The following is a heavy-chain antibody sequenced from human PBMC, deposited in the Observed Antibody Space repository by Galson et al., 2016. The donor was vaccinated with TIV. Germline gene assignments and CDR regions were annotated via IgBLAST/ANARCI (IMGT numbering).Heavy chain of an antibody. D-gene: IGHD2-8*02. Sequence: PALVKPTQTLTLTCTFSGFSLSTSGVGVGWIRQPPGKALEWLALIYWDDDKRYSPSLKSRLTITKDTSKNHVVLTMTNMDPVDTATYYCASFNSQAWESNYIDTGGEDAFDIWGQGTMVTVSS. CDR1: GFSLSTSGVG. CDR2: IYWDDDK. J-gene: IGHJ3*02. V-gene: IGHV2-5*02. CDR3: ASFNSQAWESNYIDTGGEDAFDI.